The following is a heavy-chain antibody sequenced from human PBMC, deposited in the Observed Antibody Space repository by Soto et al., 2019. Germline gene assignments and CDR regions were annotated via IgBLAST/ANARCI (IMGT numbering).Heavy chain of an antibody. CDR1: GFTFSSYA. CDR2: ISGSGGST. CDR3: ASPVYYGDYPSGDDY. J-gene: IGHJ4*02. Sequence: GGSLRLSCAASGFTFSSYAMSWVRQAPGKGLEWVSAISGSGGSTYYADSVKGRFTISRDNSKNTLYLQMNSLRAEDTAVYYCASPVYYGDYPSGDDYWGQGTLVTVSS. V-gene: IGHV3-23*01. D-gene: IGHD4-17*01.